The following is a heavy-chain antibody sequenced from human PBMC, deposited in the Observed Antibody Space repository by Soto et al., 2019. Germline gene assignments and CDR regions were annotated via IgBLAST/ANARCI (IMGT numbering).Heavy chain of an antibody. Sequence: QVQLVESGGGVVQPGRSLRLSCAASGFTFSSYGMRWVRQAPGKGLEWVAVIWYDGSNKYYADSVKGRFTISRDNSKNTLYLQINSLRAEDTAVYYCARGLGYCSGGSCWTFDYWGQGTLVTVSS. CDR1: GFTFSSYG. J-gene: IGHJ4*02. V-gene: IGHV3-33*01. CDR2: IWYDGSNK. D-gene: IGHD2-15*01. CDR3: ARGLGYCSGGSCWTFDY.